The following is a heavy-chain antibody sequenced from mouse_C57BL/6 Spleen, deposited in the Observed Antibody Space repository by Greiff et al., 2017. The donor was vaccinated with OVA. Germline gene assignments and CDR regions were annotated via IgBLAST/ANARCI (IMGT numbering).Heavy chain of an antibody. CDR3: ARDSFYYYGSSTGYFDV. CDR1: GFTFSDYY. Sequence: EVKLVESEGGLVQPGSSMKLSCTASGFTFSDYYMAWVRQVPEKGLEWVANINYDGSSTYYLDSLKSRFIISRDNAKNILYLQMSSLKSEDTATYYCARDSFYYYGSSTGYFDVWGTGTTVTVSS. J-gene: IGHJ1*03. V-gene: IGHV5-16*01. CDR2: INYDGSST. D-gene: IGHD1-1*01.